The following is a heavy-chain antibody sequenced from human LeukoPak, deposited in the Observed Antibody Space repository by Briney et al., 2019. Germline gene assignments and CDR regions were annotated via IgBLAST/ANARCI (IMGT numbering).Heavy chain of an antibody. J-gene: IGHJ6*02. Sequence: PGGSLRLSCAASGFTFSSYAMHWVRQAPGKGLEWVAVISYDGSNKYYADSVKGRFTISRDNSKNTLYLQMNSLRAEDTAVYYCAREWSSSSYYYGMDVWGQGTTVTVS. CDR1: GFTFSSYA. CDR3: AREWSSSSYYYGMDV. V-gene: IGHV3-30*04. D-gene: IGHD6-6*01. CDR2: ISYDGSNK.